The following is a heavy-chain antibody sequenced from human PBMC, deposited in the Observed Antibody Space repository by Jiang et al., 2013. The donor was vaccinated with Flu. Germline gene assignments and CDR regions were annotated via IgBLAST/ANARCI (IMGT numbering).Heavy chain of an antibody. J-gene: IGHJ6*04. Sequence: GYTFTTXVFPLGATGPWTRLEWMGIIYPSGTSTIYAQRFQGRVTMTRDTSTTTAYMELSSLRSEDTAVYYCAKETIEMPTTEFVFNYHGMDVWGKGTTVTVSP. CDR1: GYTFTTXV. CDR2: IYPSGTST. D-gene: IGHD5-24*01. V-gene: IGHV1-46*01. CDR3: AKETIEMPTTEFVFNYHGMDV.